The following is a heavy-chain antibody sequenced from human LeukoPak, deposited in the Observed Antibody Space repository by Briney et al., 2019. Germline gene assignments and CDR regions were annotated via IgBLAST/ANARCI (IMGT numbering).Heavy chain of an antibody. CDR2: ISSSSSYI. V-gene: IGHV3-21*01. CDR1: GFTFSSYS. J-gene: IGHJ4*02. CDR3: ARSPRTKYSYGPGFDY. D-gene: IGHD5-18*01. Sequence: GGSLRLSCEASGFTFSSYSMNWVRQAPGKGLEWVSSISSSSSYIYYADSVKGRFTISRDNAKNSLYLQMNSLRAEDTAVYYCARSPRTKYSYGPGFDYWGQGTLVTVSS.